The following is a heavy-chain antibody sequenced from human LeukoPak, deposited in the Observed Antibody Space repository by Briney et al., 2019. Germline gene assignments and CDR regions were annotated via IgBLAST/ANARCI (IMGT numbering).Heavy chain of an antibody. D-gene: IGHD1-7*01. CDR1: GFTFSSYS. J-gene: IGHJ4*02. CDR3: ASPKSNWNFFSGDY. V-gene: IGHV3-21*04. Sequence: PGGSLRLSCAASGFTFSSYSMNWVRQAPGKGLEWVSSISSSSSYIYYADSVKGRFTISRDNAKNSLYLQMNSLRAEDTAVYYCASPKSNWNFFSGDYWGQGTLVTVSS. CDR2: ISSSSSYI.